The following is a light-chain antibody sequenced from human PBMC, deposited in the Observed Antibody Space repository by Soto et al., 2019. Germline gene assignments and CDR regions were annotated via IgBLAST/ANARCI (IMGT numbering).Light chain of an antibody. CDR3: QVWDRTSNHYV. CDR1: NIGSKN. Sequence: SYELTQPLSVSVALGQTARITCGGNNIGSKNVHWYQQKPGQAPVLVIYRDTNRPSGIPERFSGSKSGNTATLTISRVEAGDEADYHCQVWDRTSNHYVFGSGTKVTVL. J-gene: IGLJ1*01. V-gene: IGLV3-9*01. CDR2: RDT.